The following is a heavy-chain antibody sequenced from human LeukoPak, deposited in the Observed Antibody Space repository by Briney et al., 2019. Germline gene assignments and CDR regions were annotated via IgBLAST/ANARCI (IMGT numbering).Heavy chain of an antibody. CDR1: GLTFSNKNW. Sequence: GGSLRLSCAASGLTFSNKNWMTWVRQAPGKGLEWVANIKQDGSETNYVDSVKGRFTISRDNAKNSVDLQMNSLRVEDTAVYYCTRDQTPYYWGQGTLVTVSS. V-gene: IGHV3-7*01. CDR2: IKQDGSET. CDR3: TRDQTPYY. J-gene: IGHJ4*02.